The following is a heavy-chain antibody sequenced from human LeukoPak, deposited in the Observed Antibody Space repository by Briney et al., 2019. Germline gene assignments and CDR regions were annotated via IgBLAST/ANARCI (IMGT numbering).Heavy chain of an antibody. J-gene: IGHJ5*02. V-gene: IGHV3-21*06. Sequence: GGSLRLSCAASGFSFNNYIMNWVRQAPGKGLEWVSSISRSGSYRYYADSVKGRFTISRDNAKNSLHLRMDGLKVDDTAVYYCARGTEDQYNWFDPWGRGTLVTVSS. CDR2: ISRSGSYR. CDR3: ARGTEDQYNWFDP. CDR1: GFSFNNYI.